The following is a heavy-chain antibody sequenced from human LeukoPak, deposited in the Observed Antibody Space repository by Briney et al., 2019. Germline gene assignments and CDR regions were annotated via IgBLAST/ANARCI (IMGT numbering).Heavy chain of an antibody. J-gene: IGHJ4*02. CDR1: GFTFGDYA. Sequence: PGGSLRLSCTASGFTFGDYAMSWFRQAPGKGLEWVSYISSSGSTIYYADSVKGRFTISRDNAKNSLYLQMNSLRAEDTAVYYCANEPIVPVGYWGQGTLVTVSS. D-gene: IGHD2-8*02. CDR3: ANEPIVPVGY. CDR2: ISSSGSTI. V-gene: IGHV3-11*01.